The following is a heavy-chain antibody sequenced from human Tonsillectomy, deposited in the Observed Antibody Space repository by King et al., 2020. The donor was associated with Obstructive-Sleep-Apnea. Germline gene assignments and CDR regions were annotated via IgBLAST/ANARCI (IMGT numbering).Heavy chain of an antibody. J-gene: IGHJ4*02. D-gene: IGHD5-18*01. Sequence: VQLVESGGDLVQPGRSLRLSCAASGFTFDDYAMHWVRQAPGKGLEWVSGISWDSGSIDYADSVKGRFTISTDNAKNSLFLQMNSLRAEDTALYYCAKGSGYSYGLYYFDYWGQGTLVTVSS. CDR1: GFTFDDYA. CDR2: ISWDSGSI. V-gene: IGHV3-9*01. CDR3: AKGSGYSYGLYYFDY.